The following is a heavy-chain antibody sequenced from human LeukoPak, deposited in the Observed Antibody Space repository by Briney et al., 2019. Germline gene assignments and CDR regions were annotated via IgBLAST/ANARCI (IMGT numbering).Heavy chain of an antibody. D-gene: IGHD3-22*01. CDR2: IYYSGST. J-gene: IGHJ4*02. CDR3: ARGNDSSGYYVSDY. CDR1: GGSISSYY. Sequence: SETPSLTCTVSGGSISSYYWSWIRQPPGKGLEWIGYIYYSGSTNYNPSLKSRVTISVDTSKNQFSLKLSSVTAADTAVYYCARGNDSSGYYVSDYWGQGTLVTVSS. V-gene: IGHV4-59*01.